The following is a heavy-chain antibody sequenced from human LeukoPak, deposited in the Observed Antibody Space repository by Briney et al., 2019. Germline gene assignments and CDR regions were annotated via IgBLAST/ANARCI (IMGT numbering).Heavy chain of an antibody. Sequence: PGGSLRLSCAASGFTFISYSMNWVRQAPGKGLEWVSSISSSSSYIYYADSVKGRFTISRDNAKNSLYLQMNSLRAEDTAVYYCARDYGGSSPFDYWGQGTLVTVSS. CDR1: GFTFISYS. CDR2: ISSSSSYI. J-gene: IGHJ4*02. D-gene: IGHD4-23*01. CDR3: ARDYGGSSPFDY. V-gene: IGHV3-21*01.